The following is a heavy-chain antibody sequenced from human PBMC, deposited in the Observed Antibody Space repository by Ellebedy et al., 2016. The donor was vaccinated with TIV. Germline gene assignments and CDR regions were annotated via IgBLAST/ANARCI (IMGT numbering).Heavy chain of an antibody. CDR3: ARDSGFYCLDF. V-gene: IGHV3-23*01. J-gene: IGHJ4*02. CDR1: GFIFASYA. Sequence: GESLKISCAASGFIFASYAMSWVRQVPGKGLACVSAISYSSGRTYYADSVKGRFTISRDNSKNTLYLQMSSLRAHDTAVYYCARDSGFYCLDFWGQGTLVTVSS. D-gene: IGHD2-15*01. CDR2: ISYSSGRT.